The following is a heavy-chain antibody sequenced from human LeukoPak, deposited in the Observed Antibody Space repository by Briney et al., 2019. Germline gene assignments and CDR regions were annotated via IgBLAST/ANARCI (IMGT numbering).Heavy chain of an antibody. CDR2: ISSGGVSE. V-gene: IGHV3-23*01. Sequence: PGGSLRLSCTASGFSFNSYAMSWVRQAPGKGLEWVPGISSGGVSEYYADSVKGRFTISRDNSKNTLFLQMNSLRAEDTAVYYCARRGESTTYGDYRFDYWGQGTLVTVSS. CDR3: ARRGESTTYGDYRFDY. CDR1: GFSFNSYA. J-gene: IGHJ4*02. D-gene: IGHD4-17*01.